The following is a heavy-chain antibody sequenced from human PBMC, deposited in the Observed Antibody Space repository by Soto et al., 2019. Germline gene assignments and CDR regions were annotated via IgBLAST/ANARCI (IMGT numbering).Heavy chain of an antibody. CDR1: GGSFSGYY. CDR3: ARGRGYSGYDLVY. D-gene: IGHD5-12*01. Sequence: QVQLQQWGAGLLKPSETLSLTCAVYGGSFSGYYWSWIRQPPGKGLEWIGEINHSGSTNYNPSLKSRVTISADTSKNQFSLKLISVTAADTAVYYCARGRGYSGYDLVYWGQGTLVTVSS. CDR2: INHSGST. V-gene: IGHV4-34*01. J-gene: IGHJ4*02.